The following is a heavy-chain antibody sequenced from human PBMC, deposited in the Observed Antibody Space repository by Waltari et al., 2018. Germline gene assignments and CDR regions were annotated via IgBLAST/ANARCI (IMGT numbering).Heavy chain of an antibody. CDR1: GFTFRLSP. CDR2: ISYDGSNL. Sequence: QVQLVESGGGVVQPGRSLRLSCAASGFTFRLSPMHWVRQAPGQGPEWVATISYDGSNLVYADSVKGRFTISRDNSQNMLYLQMSSLRRDDTALYYCARKAESTSWADAFDIWGQGTMVTVSS. D-gene: IGHD6-13*01. J-gene: IGHJ3*02. CDR3: ARKAESTSWADAFDI. V-gene: IGHV3-30*15.